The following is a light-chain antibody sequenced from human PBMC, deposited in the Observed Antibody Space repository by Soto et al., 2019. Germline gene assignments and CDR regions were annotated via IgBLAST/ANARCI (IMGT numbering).Light chain of an antibody. J-gene: IGLJ1*01. Sequence: QSVLTQPASVSGSPGQSITISCSGTRSDIGSYNYVAWYQQFPGKTPKILIYGVSNRPSGASSRFSGSKSGNTASLTISGPQAEDEADYYCISYTGSSTSYVFGSGTK. CDR2: GVS. CDR3: ISYTGSSTSYV. CDR1: RSDIGSYNY. V-gene: IGLV2-14*01.